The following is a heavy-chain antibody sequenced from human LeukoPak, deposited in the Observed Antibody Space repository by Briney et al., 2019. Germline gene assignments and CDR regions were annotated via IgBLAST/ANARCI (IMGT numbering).Heavy chain of an antibody. CDR3: ARHGRWKLGRWGYCSSTSCQPRFDY. CDR1: GGSFSGYY. J-gene: IGHJ4*02. Sequence: SETLSLTCAVYGGSFSGYYWSWIRQPPGKGLEWIGTIYYSGTSYYNPSLKSRVTISIDTSKNQFSLRLSSVTAADTAVYYCARHGRWKLGRWGYCSSTSCQPRFDYWGQGTLVTVSS. CDR2: IYYSGTS. V-gene: IGHV4-34*01. D-gene: IGHD2-2*01.